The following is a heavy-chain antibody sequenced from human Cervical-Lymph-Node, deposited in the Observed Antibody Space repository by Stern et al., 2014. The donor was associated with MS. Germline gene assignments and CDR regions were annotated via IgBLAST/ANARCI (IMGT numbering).Heavy chain of an antibody. CDR3: ARPRTDGYNLHAFDF. Sequence: QLVQSGAEVKKPGSSVKVSCKASGDTFSIYAISWVRQAPGRGLEWMGGIIPILGTTNYAQKFQGRVTITADESTSTAYMELSSLISEDTAVYYCARPRTDGYNLHAFDFWGQGTMVTVSS. D-gene: IGHD5-24*01. V-gene: IGHV1-69*01. CDR2: IIPILGTT. CDR1: GDTFSIYA. J-gene: IGHJ3*01.